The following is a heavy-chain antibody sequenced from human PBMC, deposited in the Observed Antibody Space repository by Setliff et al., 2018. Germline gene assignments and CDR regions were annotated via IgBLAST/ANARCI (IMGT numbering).Heavy chain of an antibody. CDR2: IIPIFGTT. CDR3: ARESVVVVTTTNYYYYIDV. D-gene: IGHD2-21*02. J-gene: IGHJ6*03. CDR1: GGTFSSYG. Sequence: SVKVSCKASGGTFSSYGITWVRQAPGQGLEWMGGIIPIFGTTTYAQKFLGRVTITTDESSSTGYMELSSLRSEDTAVYFCARESVVVVTTTNYYYYIDVWGEGTTVTVSS. V-gene: IGHV1-69*05.